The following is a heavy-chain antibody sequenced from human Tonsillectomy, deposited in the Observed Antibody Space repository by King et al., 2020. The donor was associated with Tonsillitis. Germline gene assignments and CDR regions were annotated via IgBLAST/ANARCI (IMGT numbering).Heavy chain of an antibody. CDR1: GFTFSSND. Sequence: VQLVESGGGLVQPGGSLRLSCAASGFTFSSNDMSWVRQAPGKGLGGGSAIRGSGGSTYYADSVKGRFTISRDNSKNTRYRQMNSLRAEDTAVYYCAKDWGSKGVVITHDAFDIWGQGTMVTVSS. CDR3: AKDWGSKGVVITHDAFDI. J-gene: IGHJ3*02. D-gene: IGHD3-22*01. CDR2: IRGSGGST. V-gene: IGHV3-23*04.